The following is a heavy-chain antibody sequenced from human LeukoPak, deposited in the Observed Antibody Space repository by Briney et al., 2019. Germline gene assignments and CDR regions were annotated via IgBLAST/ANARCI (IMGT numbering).Heavy chain of an antibody. CDR3: ASSYSSSWYAWFDP. CDR1: GFTFSSYA. D-gene: IGHD6-13*01. V-gene: IGHV3-23*01. J-gene: IGHJ5*02. CDR2: ISGSGGST. Sequence: GGSLRLSCAASGFTFSSYAMSWVRQAPGKGLEWVSAISGSGGSTYYADSVKGRFTISRDNSKNTLYLQMNSLRVEDTAVYYCASSYSSSWYAWFDPWGQGTLVTVSS.